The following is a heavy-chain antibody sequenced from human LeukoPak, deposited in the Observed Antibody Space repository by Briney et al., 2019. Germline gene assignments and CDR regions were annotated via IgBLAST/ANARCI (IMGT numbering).Heavy chain of an antibody. Sequence: PGGSLRLSCAASGFTFSSYWMTWVRQAPGKGLEWVANIKQHGSEEYYVDSVKGRFTISRDDAKSSLYLQMNSLRADDTAVYYCAREGRESQGFDYWGQGILVTVSS. CDR1: GFTFSSYW. CDR2: IKQHGSEE. D-gene: IGHD3-10*01. CDR3: AREGRESQGFDY. V-gene: IGHV3-7*05. J-gene: IGHJ4*02.